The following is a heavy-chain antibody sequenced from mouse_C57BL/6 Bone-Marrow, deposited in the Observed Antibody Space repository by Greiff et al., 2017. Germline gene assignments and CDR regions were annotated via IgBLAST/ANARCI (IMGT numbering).Heavy chain of an antibody. Sequence: EVKLVESGEGLVKPGGSLKLSCAASGFTFSSYAMPWVRQTPEKRLEWVAYISSGGDYIYYADTVKGRFTISRDNARNTMYLQMSSLKSEDTAMYYCTRAPNWYFDVWGTGTTVTVSA. J-gene: IGHJ1*03. CDR3: TRAPNWYFDV. V-gene: IGHV5-9-1*02. CDR1: GFTFSSYA. CDR2: ISSGGDYI.